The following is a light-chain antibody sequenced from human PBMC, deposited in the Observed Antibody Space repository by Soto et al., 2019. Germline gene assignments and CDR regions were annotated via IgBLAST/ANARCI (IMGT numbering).Light chain of an antibody. CDR1: SSDFYGYNY. J-gene: IGLJ1*01. Sequence: QSALTQPASVSGSPGQSITISCTGTSSDFYGYNYVSWYQQLPGKAPKLLIYEVTSRPSGVSNRFSGSKSGSTASLTISGLLAEDEADYYCSSYTSGSTLDVFGTGTKLTVL. CDR2: EVT. CDR3: SSYTSGSTLDV. V-gene: IGLV2-14*01.